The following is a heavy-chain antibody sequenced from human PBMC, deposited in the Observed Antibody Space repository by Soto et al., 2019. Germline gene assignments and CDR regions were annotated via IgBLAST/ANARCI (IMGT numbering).Heavy chain of an antibody. J-gene: IGHJ4*02. CDR3: ATALGCRSTSCTLDY. CDR1: GGTFGSYA. V-gene: IGHV1-69*01. Sequence: QVQLVQSGAEVKKPGSSVKVSCTASGGTFGSYAFSWVRQAPGQGLEWMGGIIPVSGAAHYAQKFQCRVTITADESTSTAYMELSSLSSQDTAVYYCATALGCRSTSCTLDYWGQGTRVIVSS. D-gene: IGHD2-2*01. CDR2: IIPVSGAA.